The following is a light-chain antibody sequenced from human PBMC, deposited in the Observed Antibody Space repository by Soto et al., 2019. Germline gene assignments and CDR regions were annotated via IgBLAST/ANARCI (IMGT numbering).Light chain of an antibody. J-gene: IGKJ5*01. CDR2: GTS. CDR3: QQTYSPPLS. Sequence: DIQMTQSPSSLSASVGDRVTIPCRASQTVFNCLNWYQQKARMAPKLLIYGTSKLPGGVPSRFNGSGSGTEFTLTISSLQPEDLATYYCQQTYSPPLSFGRGTRLEIK. V-gene: IGKV1-39*01. CDR1: QTVFNC.